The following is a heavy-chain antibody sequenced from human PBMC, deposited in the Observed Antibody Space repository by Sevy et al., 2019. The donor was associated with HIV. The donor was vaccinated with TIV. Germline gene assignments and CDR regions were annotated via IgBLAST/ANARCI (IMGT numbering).Heavy chain of an antibody. J-gene: IGHJ4*02. Sequence: GGSLRLSCVASGFTFSDHYMEWVRQAPGKGLEWVGRTRNKADGYTTEYAASVKGSFTIAKDESKNSLYVQMNSLKAEETAVYYCATHAGIAAAGRVFDYWGQGTLVTVSS. D-gene: IGHD6-13*01. CDR1: GFTFSDHY. CDR2: TRNKADGYTT. V-gene: IGHV3-72*01. CDR3: ATHAGIAAAGRVFDY.